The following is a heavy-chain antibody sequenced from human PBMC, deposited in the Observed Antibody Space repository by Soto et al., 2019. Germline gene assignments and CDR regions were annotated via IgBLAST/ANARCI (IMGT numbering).Heavy chain of an antibody. Sequence: GGSLRLSCAASGFTFSDHYMDWVRQAPGKGLEWVGRTRNKANSYTTEYAASVKGRFTISRDDSKNSLYLQMNSLKTEDTAVYYCARVGRASSGYYYAFDIWGQGTMVTVSS. CDR3: ARVGRASSGYYYAFDI. CDR2: TRNKANSYTT. CDR1: GFTFSDHY. V-gene: IGHV3-72*01. J-gene: IGHJ3*02. D-gene: IGHD3-22*01.